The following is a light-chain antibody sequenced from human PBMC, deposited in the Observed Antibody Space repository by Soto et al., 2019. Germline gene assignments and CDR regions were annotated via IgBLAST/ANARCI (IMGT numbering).Light chain of an antibody. Sequence: EIVLTQSPATLSLSPGERATLSCRVSENVDIYLAWYQQKPGQAPRLLIYDGSNRATGIPARFSGSGSGTDFTLTISSLEPEDFAIYYCQQRRSWPPLTFGGGTRVEIK. CDR1: ENVDIY. J-gene: IGKJ4*01. V-gene: IGKV3-11*01. CDR3: QQRRSWPPLT. CDR2: DGS.